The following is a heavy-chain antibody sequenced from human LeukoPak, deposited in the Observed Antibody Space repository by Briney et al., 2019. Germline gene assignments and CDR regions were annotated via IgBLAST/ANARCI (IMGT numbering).Heavy chain of an antibody. V-gene: IGHV4-59*01. J-gene: IGHJ3*02. D-gene: IGHD1-26*01. CDR3: ARWGEHSALRVHAFDI. CDR2: GHYSGST. Sequence: SETLSLTCTVSGDSISSYYWNWIRQPPGKGLEWIGFGHYSGSTFYNPSLNSRVTFSVDTSKNQFSLKLNSVTAADTAVYYCARWGEHSALRVHAFDIWAEGQWSPSLQ. CDR1: GDSISSYY.